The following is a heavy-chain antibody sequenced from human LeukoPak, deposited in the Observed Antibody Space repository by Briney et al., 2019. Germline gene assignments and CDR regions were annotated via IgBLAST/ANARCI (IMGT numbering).Heavy chain of an antibody. J-gene: IGHJ4*02. Sequence: SETLSLTCTVSGDSISSGGYYWSWIRQHPGEGLEWIGSIYHSGSTYYNPSLKSRVTISVDTSKNQFSLKLSSVTAADTAVYYCARTAPYYYGSGSYYPLDYWGQGTLVTVSS. CDR2: IYHSGST. D-gene: IGHD3-10*01. CDR1: GDSISSGGYY. CDR3: ARTAPYYYGSGSYYPLDY. V-gene: IGHV4-31*03.